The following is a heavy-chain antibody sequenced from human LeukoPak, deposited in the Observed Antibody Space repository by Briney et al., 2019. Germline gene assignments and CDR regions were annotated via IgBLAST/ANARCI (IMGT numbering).Heavy chain of an antibody. V-gene: IGHV3-33*01. CDR3: ARDLGTVGATTAGY. CDR1: GFTFSSYG. J-gene: IGHJ4*02. D-gene: IGHD1-26*01. CDR2: IWYDGSNK. Sequence: GGSLRLSCAASGFTFSSYGMHWVRQAPGKGLEWVAVIWYDGSNKYYADSVKGRFTISRDNSKNTLYLQMNSLRAEDTAGYYCARDLGTVGATTAGYWGQGTLVTVSS.